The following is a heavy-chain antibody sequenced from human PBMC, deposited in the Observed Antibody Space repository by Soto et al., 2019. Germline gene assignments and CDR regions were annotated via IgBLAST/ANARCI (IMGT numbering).Heavy chain of an antibody. Sequence: SETLSLTCTVSGDSLRNYYWTWIRQPPGKGLEWIGYIYYNGKTKYNPSLESRVTFSTDTSKKQFYLRLSSVIAADTAVYYCARSKTTTGQNIVDLLGPNYFDYWGQGTLVTV. D-gene: IGHD2-21*01. CDR2: IYYNGKT. J-gene: IGHJ4*02. CDR1: GDSLRNYY. CDR3: ARSKTTTGQNIVDLLGPNYFDY. V-gene: IGHV4-59*01.